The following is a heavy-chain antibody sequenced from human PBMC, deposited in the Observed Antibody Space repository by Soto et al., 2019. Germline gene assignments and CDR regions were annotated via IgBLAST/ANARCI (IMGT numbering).Heavy chain of an antibody. Sequence: SETLSLTCTVSGGSISSYYCSWIRQPPGKGLEWIGHIYYSGSTYYNPSLKSRVTISVDRSKNQFSLKLSSVTAADTAVYYCAGSGYYHNSGMDVWGQGTTVTSP. CDR3: AGSGYYHNSGMDV. J-gene: IGHJ6*02. CDR1: GGSISSYY. D-gene: IGHD3-22*01. CDR2: IYYSGST. V-gene: IGHV4-59*12.